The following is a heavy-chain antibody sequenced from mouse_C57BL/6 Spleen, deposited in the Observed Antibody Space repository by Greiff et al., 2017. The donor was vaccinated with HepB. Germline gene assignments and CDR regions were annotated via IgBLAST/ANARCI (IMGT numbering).Heavy chain of an antibody. D-gene: IGHD2-2*01. CDR1: GYTFTSYW. V-gene: IGHV1-69*01. Sequence: VQLQQPGAELVMPGASVKLSCKASGYTFTSYWMHWVKQRPGQGLEWIGEIDPSDSYTNYNQKFKGKSTLTVDKSSSTAYMQLSSLTSEDSAVYYCARGETMVTTSLDYWGQGTTLTVSS. J-gene: IGHJ2*01. CDR2: IDPSDSYT. CDR3: ARGETMVTTSLDY.